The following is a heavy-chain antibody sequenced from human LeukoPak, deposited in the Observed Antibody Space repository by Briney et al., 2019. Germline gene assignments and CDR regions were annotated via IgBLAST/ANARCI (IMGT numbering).Heavy chain of an antibody. J-gene: IGHJ4*02. CDR1: GFIFSNYG. Sequence: GRSLRLSCAASGFIFSNYGMHWVRQAPGKGLEWVAVIWYDGTNKYYAESVKGRFTISRDNSKNTLYLQMNSLRAEDTAMYYCASTVSTTVVTACDQWGQGTLVTVPS. D-gene: IGHD4-23*01. CDR3: ASTVSTTVVTACDQ. V-gene: IGHV3-33*03. CDR2: IWYDGTNK.